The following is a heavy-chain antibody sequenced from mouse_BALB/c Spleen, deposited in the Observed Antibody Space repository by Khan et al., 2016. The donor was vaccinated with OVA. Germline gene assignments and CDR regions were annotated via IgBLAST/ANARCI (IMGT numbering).Heavy chain of an antibody. Sequence: EVQLQESGPGLVKPSQSLSLTCTVTGYSITSGYGWNWIRQFPGNKLEWMGYISYSGSTNYNPSLTSRISINRDTSKNQFFLHLNSVTTEDTATYYCARTARIKYWGQGTTLTVSS. D-gene: IGHD1-2*01. CDR2: ISYSGST. CDR3: ARTARIKY. J-gene: IGHJ2*01. V-gene: IGHV3-2*02. CDR1: GYSITSGYG.